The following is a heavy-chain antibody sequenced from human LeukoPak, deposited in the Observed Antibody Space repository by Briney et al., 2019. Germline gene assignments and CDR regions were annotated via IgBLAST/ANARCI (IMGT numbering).Heavy chain of an antibody. CDR3: ARDAPTCYYDSSGYSLPFGFVD. CDR2: ISAYNGNT. Sequence: ASVKVSCKASGYTFTSYGISWVRQAPGQGLEWMGWISAYNGNTNYAQKLQGRVTMTTDTSTSTAYMELRSLRSDDTAVYYCARDAPTCYYDSSGYSLPFGFVDWGQGTLVTVSS. D-gene: IGHD3-22*01. CDR1: GYTFTSYG. V-gene: IGHV1-18*01. J-gene: IGHJ4*02.